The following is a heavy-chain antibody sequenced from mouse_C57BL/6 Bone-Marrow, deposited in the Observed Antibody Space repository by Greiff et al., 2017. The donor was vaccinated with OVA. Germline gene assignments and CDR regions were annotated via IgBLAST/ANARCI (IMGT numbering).Heavy chain of an antibody. Sequence: EVKLEESGPGLVKPSQSLSLTCSVTGYSITSGYYWNWIRQFPGNKLEWMGYISYDGSNNYNPSLKNRISITRDTSKNQFFLKLNSVTTEDTATYYCARGPCLYYGGAYWGQGTLVTVSA. CDR3: ARGPCLYYGGAY. CDR1: GYSITSGYY. D-gene: IGHD2-1*01. J-gene: IGHJ3*01. V-gene: IGHV3-6*01. CDR2: ISYDGSN.